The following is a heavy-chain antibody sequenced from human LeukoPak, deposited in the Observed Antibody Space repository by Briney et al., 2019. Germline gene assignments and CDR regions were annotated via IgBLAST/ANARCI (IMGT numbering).Heavy chain of an antibody. Sequence: GGSLRLSCAGSGFTFSSYWMHWVRQAPGKGLVWVSRINSDGSSTSYADSVKGRFTISRDNAKNTLYLQMSSVRAEDTAVYYCARVSMGYYENYWGQGTLVTVSS. CDR3: ARVSMGYYENY. CDR1: GFTFSSYW. V-gene: IGHV3-74*01. J-gene: IGHJ4*02. CDR2: INSDGSST. D-gene: IGHD3-3*01.